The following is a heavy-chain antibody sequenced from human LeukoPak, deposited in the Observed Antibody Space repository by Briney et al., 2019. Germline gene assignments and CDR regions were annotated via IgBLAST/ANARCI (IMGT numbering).Heavy chain of an antibody. CDR3: AGWNGFLEWLIAFDI. V-gene: IGHV3-48*03. D-gene: IGHD3-3*01. CDR1: GFTFSSYE. Sequence: GGSLRLSCAASGFTFSSYEMNWVRQAPGKGLEWVSYISSSGSTIYYADSVKGRFTISRDNAKNSLHLQMNSLRAEDTAVYYCAGWNGFLEWLIAFDIWGQGTMVTVSS. CDR2: ISSSGSTI. J-gene: IGHJ3*02.